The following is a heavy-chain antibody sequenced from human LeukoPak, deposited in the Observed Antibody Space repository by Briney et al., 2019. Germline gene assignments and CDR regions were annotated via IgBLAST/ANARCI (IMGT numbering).Heavy chain of an antibody. CDR3: ARVSKEFYYGMDV. J-gene: IGHJ6*02. D-gene: IGHD3-10*01. V-gene: IGHV4-59*01. Sequence: PSETLSLTCTVSGGSISTYYWGWIRQPPGKGLEWIGYIYYSGSTNYNPSLKSRVTISVDTSKNHFSLRLSSVTAADTAVYYCARVSKEFYYGMDVWGQGTTVTVSS. CDR1: GGSISTYY. CDR2: IYYSGST.